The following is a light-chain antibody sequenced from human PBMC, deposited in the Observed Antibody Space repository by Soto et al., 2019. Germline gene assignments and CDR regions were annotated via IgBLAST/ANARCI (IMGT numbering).Light chain of an antibody. CDR1: QSVSSSY. CDR3: QQYGSSPLP. V-gene: IGKV3-20*01. Sequence: EVVLTQSPGTLSLSPGEGATLSCRASQSVSSSYLAWYQQKAGQAPRLLIFGASSRASGIPDRFSGSGSGTDFTLPISSLEPEDFAMYYCQQYGSSPLPFGGGTKVEIK. J-gene: IGKJ4*01. CDR2: GAS.